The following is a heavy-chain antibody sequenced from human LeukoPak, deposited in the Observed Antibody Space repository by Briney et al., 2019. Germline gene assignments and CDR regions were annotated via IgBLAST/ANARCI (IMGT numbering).Heavy chain of an antibody. CDR1: GFTFSSYE. CDR2: ISSSGSTI. D-gene: IGHD2-2*01. J-gene: IGHJ3*01. CDR3: ARAPAAYDL. V-gene: IGHV3-48*03. Sequence: GGSLRLSCDAFGFTFSSYEMNWVRQAPGKGLEWVSYISSSGSTIYYADSAKGRFTISRDNAKNSLFLRMNSLRAEDMSVYYCARAPAAYDLWGQGTMVTVSS.